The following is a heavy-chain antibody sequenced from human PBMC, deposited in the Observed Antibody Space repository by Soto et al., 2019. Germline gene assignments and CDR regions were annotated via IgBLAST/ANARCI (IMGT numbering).Heavy chain of an antibody. D-gene: IGHD4-17*01. CDR3: ARERSIYGDYVNYYYYGMDV. CDR2: INPNSGGT. Sequence: QVQLVQSGAEVKKPGASVKVSCKASGYTFTGYYMHWVRQAPGQGLEWMGWINPNSGGTNYAQKFQGGVTMTRDTSISTAYMELSRLRSDDTAVYYCARERSIYGDYVNYYYYGMDVWGQGTTVTVSS. J-gene: IGHJ6*02. V-gene: IGHV1-2*02. CDR1: GYTFTGYY.